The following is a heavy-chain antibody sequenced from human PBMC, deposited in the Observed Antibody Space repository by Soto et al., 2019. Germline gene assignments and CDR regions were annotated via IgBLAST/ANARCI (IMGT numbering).Heavy chain of an antibody. CDR1: GFTFSDYY. J-gene: IGHJ4*02. D-gene: IGHD1-26*01. V-gene: IGHV3-11*04. Sequence: GGSLRLSCAASGFTFSDYYMSWIRQAPGKGLEWVSYISSSGSTIYYADSVRGRFTISRDNAKNTVFLQMNSLRVEDTAVYYCARQGDSGLYLGPFDFWGQGTLVTVSS. CDR3: ARQGDSGLYLGPFDF. CDR2: ISSSGSTI.